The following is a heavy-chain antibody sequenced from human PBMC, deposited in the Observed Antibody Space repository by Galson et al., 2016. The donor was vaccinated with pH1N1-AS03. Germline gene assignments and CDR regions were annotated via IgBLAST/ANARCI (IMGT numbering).Heavy chain of an antibody. J-gene: IGHJ4*02. CDR1: GFTFSKYA. D-gene: IGHD3-22*01. CDR3: AKRTSGYLDS. V-gene: IGHV3-23*01. CDR2: ITGSGGSGSSGIT. Sequence: SLRLSCAASGFTFSKYAMTWVRRAPGKGLEWVSAITGSGGSGSSGITNYADSVKGRFTISRDNSKNTLHLQMSSVRADDTAVYYCAKRTSGYLDSWGQGTLVTVSS.